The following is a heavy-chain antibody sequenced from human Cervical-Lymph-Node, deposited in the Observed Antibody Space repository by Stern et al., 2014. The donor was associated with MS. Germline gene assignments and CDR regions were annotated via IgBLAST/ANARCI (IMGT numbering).Heavy chain of an antibody. V-gene: IGHV3-72*01. Sequence: EMQLVESGGGLVKPGGSLRLSCAASGFTSDYYITWVRQAPGRGLEWVGRTRNKANSYTTEYAASVKGRFTISRDDSKNSLYLQMNSLKTEDTAVYYCALGGLLYFDYWGQGTLVTVSS. J-gene: IGHJ4*02. CDR1: GFTSDYY. CDR2: TRNKANSYTT. CDR3: ALGGLLYFDY. D-gene: IGHD2-21*02.